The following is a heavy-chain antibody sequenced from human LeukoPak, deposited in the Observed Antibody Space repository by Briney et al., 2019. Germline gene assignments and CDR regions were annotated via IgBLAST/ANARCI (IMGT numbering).Heavy chain of an antibody. V-gene: IGHV2-5*02. CDR3: THSGVWFGESSFDY. J-gene: IGHJ4*02. D-gene: IGHD3-10*01. CDR2: IYWDDDM. CDR1: GFSFTTSGVA. Sequence: SGPTLVKPTETLTLTCTFSGFSFTTSGVAVGWVRQPPGEALQWLALIYWDDDMRYSPSLESRLTITKDTSKKQVVLTMINMDPADTVTYYCTHSGVWFGESSFDYWGQGTPVTVSS.